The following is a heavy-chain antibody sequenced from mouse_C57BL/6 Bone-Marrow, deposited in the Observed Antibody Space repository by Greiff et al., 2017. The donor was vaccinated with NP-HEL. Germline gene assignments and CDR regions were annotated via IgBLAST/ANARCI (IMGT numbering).Heavy chain of an antibody. CDR2: INPGSGGT. Sequence: QVQLQQPGAELVKPGASVKLSCKASGYTFTSYWMQWVKQRPGQGLEWIGVINPGSGGTNYNEKFKGKATLTADKSSSTAYMQLSSLTSEDSAVYFCARQGAPYDGYYGVAYWGQGTLVTVSA. D-gene: IGHD2-3*01. CDR3: ARQGAPYDGYYGVAY. J-gene: IGHJ3*01. CDR1: GYTFTSYW. V-gene: IGHV1-54*01.